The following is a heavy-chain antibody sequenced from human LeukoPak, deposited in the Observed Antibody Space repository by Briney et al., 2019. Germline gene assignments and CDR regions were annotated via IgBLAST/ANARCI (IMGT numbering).Heavy chain of an antibody. V-gene: IGHV4-34*01. D-gene: IGHD2-15*01. CDR3: ARVSGSWMRVWVYGMDV. J-gene: IGHJ6*02. CDR1: GGSFSDYY. CDR2: IRHSGST. Sequence: SGTLALTCGVSGGSFSDYYWSWIRPSPGKGRGWIGEIRHSGSTKYSPSLKSRVTISVDTSKKQLSLKLSSVTAADTAVYYCARVSGSWMRVWVYGMDVWGQGTTVTVSS.